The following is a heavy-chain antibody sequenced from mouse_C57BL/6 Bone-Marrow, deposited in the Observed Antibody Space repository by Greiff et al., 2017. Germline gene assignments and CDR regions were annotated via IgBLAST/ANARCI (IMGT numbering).Heavy chain of an antibody. CDR1: GFNIKDYY. D-gene: IGHD1-1*01. J-gene: IGHJ4*01. V-gene: IGHV14-2*01. CDR3: ARLRYPPYAMDY. CDR2: IDPEDGET. Sequence: VQLKESGAELVKPGASVKLSCTASGFNIKDYYMHWVKQSTEQGLEWIGRIDPEDGETKYAPKFQGKATITADTSSNTAYLQLSSLTSEDTAVYYCARLRYPPYAMDYWGQGTSVTVSS.